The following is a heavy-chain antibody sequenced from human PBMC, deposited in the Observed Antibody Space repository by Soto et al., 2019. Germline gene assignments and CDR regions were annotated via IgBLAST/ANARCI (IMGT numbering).Heavy chain of an antibody. CDR3: ARVKTYYYDSSGYSLLDPEANAFDI. V-gene: IGHV1-3*01. CDR2: INAGNGNT. J-gene: IGHJ3*02. Sequence: GASVKVSCKASGYTFTSYAMHWVRQAPGQRLEWMGWINAGNGNTKYSQKFQGRVTITRDTSASTAYMELSSLRSEDTAVYYCARVKTYYYDSSGYSLLDPEANAFDIWGQGTMVTVSS. D-gene: IGHD3-22*01. CDR1: GYTFTSYA.